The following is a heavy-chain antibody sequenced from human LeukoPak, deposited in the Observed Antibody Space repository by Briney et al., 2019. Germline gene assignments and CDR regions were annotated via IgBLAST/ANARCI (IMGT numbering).Heavy chain of an antibody. CDR1: GFTFSSYA. Sequence: PGGPLRLSCAASGFTFSSYAMSWVRQAPGKGLEWVSAISGSGGSTYYADSVKGRFTISRDNSKNTLYLQVNSLRAEDTAVYYCATGSWGSFDYWGQGTLVTVSS. CDR2: ISGSGGST. V-gene: IGHV3-23*01. J-gene: IGHJ4*02. CDR3: ATGSWGSFDY. D-gene: IGHD7-27*01.